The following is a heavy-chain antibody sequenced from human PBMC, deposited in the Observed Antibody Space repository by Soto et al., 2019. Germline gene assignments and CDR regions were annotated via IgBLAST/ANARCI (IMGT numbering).Heavy chain of an antibody. CDR3: AGEYYDSSGGVYYYGMDV. J-gene: IGHJ6*02. D-gene: IGHD3-22*01. CDR1: GGTFSSYA. V-gene: IGHV1-69*12. Sequence: QVQLVQSGAEVKKPGSSVKVSCKASGGTFSSYAISWVRQAPGQGLEWMGGIIPIFGTANYAQKFQGRVTITADESTSTAYMELSSLRSEDTAVYYWAGEYYDSSGGVYYYGMDVWGQGTTVTVSS. CDR2: IIPIFGTA.